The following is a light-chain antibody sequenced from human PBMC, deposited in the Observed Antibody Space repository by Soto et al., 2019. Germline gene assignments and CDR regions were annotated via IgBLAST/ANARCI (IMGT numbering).Light chain of an antibody. V-gene: IGKV3-20*01. CDR3: QHYGRPRT. CDR2: DTS. Sequence: EIVLTQSPGTLSLSPGDRATLSCRASQSVSNYYLAWYQQKPGQAPRLLIYDTSTRATGVPDRFIGSGSGTDFTLTISRLEAEDFAVYYCQHYGRPRTFGQGTKVEIK. CDR1: QSVSNYY. J-gene: IGKJ1*01.